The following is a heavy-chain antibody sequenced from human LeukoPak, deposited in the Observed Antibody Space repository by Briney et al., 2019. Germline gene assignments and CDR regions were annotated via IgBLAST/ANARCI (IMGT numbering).Heavy chain of an antibody. D-gene: IGHD2-21*02. CDR3: ARAYCGGDCHPDY. CDR2: INSDGSST. V-gene: IGHV3-74*01. Sequence: GGSLRLSCAASGFAFSSYWMHWVRQAPGKGLVWVSRINSDGSSTSYADSVKGRFTISRDNAKNALYLQMNSLRAEDTAVYYCARAYCGGDCHPDYWGQGTLVTVSS. CDR1: GFAFSSYW. J-gene: IGHJ4*02.